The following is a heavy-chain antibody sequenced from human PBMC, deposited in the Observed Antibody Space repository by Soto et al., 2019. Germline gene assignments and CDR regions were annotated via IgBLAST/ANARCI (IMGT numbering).Heavy chain of an antibody. Sequence: EVQLVESGGGLVQPGGSLRLSCAASGFAFNRSWMSWVRQAPGQGPEWVANIKHDGSQKYYVDSVKGRFTISRDNAKNSLYLQMNSLTADHTAVYYCARDGAWGQGTLVTVSS. V-gene: IGHV3-7*01. CDR1: GFAFNRSW. D-gene: IGHD3-10*01. J-gene: IGHJ5*02. CDR3: ARDGA. CDR2: IKHDGSQK.